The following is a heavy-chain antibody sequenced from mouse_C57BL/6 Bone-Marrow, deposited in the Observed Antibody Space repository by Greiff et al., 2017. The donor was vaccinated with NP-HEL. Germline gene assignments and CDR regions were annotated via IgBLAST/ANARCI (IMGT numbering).Heavy chain of an antibody. CDR1: GYTFTDHT. J-gene: IGHJ3*01. CDR2: IYPRDGST. D-gene: IGHD1-1*01. CDR3: AREDYGSSPWFAY. Sequence: QVQLQQSDAELVKPGASVKISCKVSGYTFTDHTIHWMKQRPEQGLEWIGYIYPRDGSTKYTATFKGKATLTADQSYSTAYMQLNSLTSEDSAVYFCAREDYGSSPWFAYWGQGTLVTVSA. V-gene: IGHV1-78*01.